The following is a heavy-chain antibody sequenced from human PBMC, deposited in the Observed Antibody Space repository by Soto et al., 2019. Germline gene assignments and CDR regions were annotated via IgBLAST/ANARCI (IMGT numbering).Heavy chain of an antibody. J-gene: IGHJ2*01. V-gene: IGHV4-34*01. CDR1: GGSFSGFC. CDR3: ARMAGPWYFDL. CDR2: INHSGSS. Sequence: SETRSRTCSVHGGSFSGFCVTWLRQPPGKGLEWIGEINHSGSSNYNPPLKSRVTMSLDTSRNQFSLSLNSVTAADTAVYYCARMAGPWYFDLWGRGTPVTVSS.